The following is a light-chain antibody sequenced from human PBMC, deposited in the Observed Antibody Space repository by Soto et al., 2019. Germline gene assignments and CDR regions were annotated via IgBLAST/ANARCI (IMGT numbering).Light chain of an antibody. CDR3: QQRYSTPRT. CDR1: QSISSY. CDR2: AAS. J-gene: IGKJ1*01. V-gene: IGKV1-39*01. Sequence: DIQMTQSPSSLSASVGDRVTITCRASQSISSYLNWYQQKPGKAPKLLIYAASSLQSGVPSRFSGSGSGTDFTLTISSLQPADCATYYCQQRYSTPRTFGTGTTLELK.